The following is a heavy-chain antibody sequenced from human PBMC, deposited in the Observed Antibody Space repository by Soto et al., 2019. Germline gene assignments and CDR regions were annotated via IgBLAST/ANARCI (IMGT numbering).Heavy chain of an antibody. CDR1: GGSISSYY. CDR2: IYYSGST. V-gene: IGHV4-59*01. D-gene: IGHD3-9*01. CDR3: ARGPYYDILTGYSENWFDP. Sequence: PSETLSLTWSVAGGSISSYYWSWIRQPPGKGLEWIGYIYYSGSTNYNPSLKSRVTISVDTSKNQFSLKLSSVTAADTAVYYCARGPYYDILTGYSENWFDPWGQGTLVTVSS. J-gene: IGHJ5*02.